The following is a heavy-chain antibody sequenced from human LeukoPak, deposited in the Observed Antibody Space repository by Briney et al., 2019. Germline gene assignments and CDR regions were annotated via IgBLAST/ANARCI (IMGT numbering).Heavy chain of an antibody. CDR3: ARDQLGTYDFWSGYRY. J-gene: IGHJ4*02. V-gene: IGHV3-48*03. CDR2: ISSSGSTI. D-gene: IGHD3-3*01. CDR1: GFTFSSYE. Sequence: PGGSLRLSCAASGFTFSSYEMNWVRQAPGKGLEWVSYISSSGSTIYYADSVKGRFTISRDNAKNSLYLQMNSLRAEDTAVYYCARDQLGTYDFWSGYRYWGQGTLVTVSS.